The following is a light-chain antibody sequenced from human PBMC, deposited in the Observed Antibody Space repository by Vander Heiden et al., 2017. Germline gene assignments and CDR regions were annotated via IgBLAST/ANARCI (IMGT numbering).Light chain of an antibody. CDR2: GAA. CDR3: QQYNRRALYT. J-gene: IGKJ2*01. CDR1: QAVRSH. V-gene: IGKV3-15*01. Sequence: EIPMTQSPAKLSVSPGERATLSCGASQAVRSHLAEYQQQPAEDPRRLIYGAASRATGSPARCSGGGCGTEFSPTINSLQAGDFAGYYCQQYNRRALYTFGQGTRLEI.